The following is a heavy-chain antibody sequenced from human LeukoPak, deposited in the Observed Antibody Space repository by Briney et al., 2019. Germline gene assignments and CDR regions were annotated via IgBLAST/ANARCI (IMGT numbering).Heavy chain of an antibody. CDR2: IIPIFGTA. Sequence: SVKVSCKASGGTFSSYAISWVRQAPGQGLEWMGGIIPIFGTANYAQKFQGRVTITADESTSTAYMELSSLRSEDTAVYYCARGKGHGGYDILTGYHYWGQGTLVTVSS. J-gene: IGHJ4*02. CDR1: GGTFSSYA. CDR3: ARGKGHGGYDILTGYHY. V-gene: IGHV1-69*13. D-gene: IGHD3-9*01.